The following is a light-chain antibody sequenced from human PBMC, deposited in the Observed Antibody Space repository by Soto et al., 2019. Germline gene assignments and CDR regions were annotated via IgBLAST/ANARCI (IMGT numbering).Light chain of an antibody. CDR2: GAS. Sequence: EIVLTQSPGTLSVSPGERATLSCRASQSVSSSYLAWYQQTPGQASRLLIYGASSRATGIPDRFSGSGSGTDFILTISSREPEYFAVYYCQQYGSSPLLTFGGGTKVEIK. CDR3: QQYGSSPLLT. J-gene: IGKJ4*01. V-gene: IGKV3-20*01. CDR1: QSVSSSY.